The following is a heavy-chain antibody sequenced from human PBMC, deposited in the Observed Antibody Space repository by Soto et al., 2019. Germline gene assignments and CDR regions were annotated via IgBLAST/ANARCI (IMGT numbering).Heavy chain of an antibody. D-gene: IGHD3-22*01. CDR2: IIPIFGTA. V-gene: IGHV1-69*13. Sequence: SGEVSCKASGGTFSSYAISWVRQAPGQGLEWMGGIIPIFGTANYAQKFQGRVTITADESTSTAYMELSSLRSEDTAAYYCARYEGRYYYDSSGYLDYWGHGTLVTVSS. J-gene: IGHJ4*01. CDR3: ARYEGRYYYDSSGYLDY. CDR1: GGTFSSYA.